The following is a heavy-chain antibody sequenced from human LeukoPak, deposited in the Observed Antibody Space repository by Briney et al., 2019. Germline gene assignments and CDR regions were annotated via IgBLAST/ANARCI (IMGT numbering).Heavy chain of an antibody. CDR3: ARDPGYSYGLNWFDP. CDR1: GYTFTGYY. D-gene: IGHD5-18*01. CDR2: INPNSGGT. Sequence: ASVKVSCKASGYTFTGYYMHWVRQAPGQGLEWMGWINPNSGGTNYAQQFQGRVTMTRDTSISTAYMELSRLRSDDTAVYYCARDPGYSYGLNWFDPWGQGTLVTVTS. V-gene: IGHV1-2*02. J-gene: IGHJ5*02.